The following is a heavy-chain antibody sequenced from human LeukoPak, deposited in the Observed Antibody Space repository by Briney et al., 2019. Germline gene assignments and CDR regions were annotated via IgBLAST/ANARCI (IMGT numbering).Heavy chain of an antibody. J-gene: IGHJ5*02. Sequence: GGSLRLSYAASGFTVSSNYMSWVRQAPGKGLEWVSVIYSGGSTYYADSVKGRFTISRDNSKNTLYLQMNSLRAEDTAVYYCARSYGDYQNWFDPWGQGTLVTVSS. CDR3: ARSYGDYQNWFDP. CDR1: GFTVSSNY. CDR2: IYSGGST. D-gene: IGHD4-17*01. V-gene: IGHV3-53*01.